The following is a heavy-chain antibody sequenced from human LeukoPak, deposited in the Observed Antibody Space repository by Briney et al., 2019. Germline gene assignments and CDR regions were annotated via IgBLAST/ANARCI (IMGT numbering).Heavy chain of an antibody. CDR3: ARVGPWVNPDYYYYYMDV. Sequence: TGGSLRLSCAASQFTFTKYWMTWVRQAPGKGPEWVASIKQDGSEKSYVDSVKGRFTISRDNARTSLSLQMNSLRAGDTAVYYCARVGPWVNPDYYYYYMDVWGKGTTVTVSS. CDR2: IKQDGSEK. D-gene: IGHD1-14*01. V-gene: IGHV3-7*01. J-gene: IGHJ6*03. CDR1: QFTFTKYW.